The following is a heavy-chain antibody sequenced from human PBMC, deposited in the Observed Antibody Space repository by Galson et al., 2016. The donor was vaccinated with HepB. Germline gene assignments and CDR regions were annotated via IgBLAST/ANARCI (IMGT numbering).Heavy chain of an antibody. D-gene: IGHD3-10*01. Sequence: SLRLSCAASGFIFSSYGMHWVRQSPGKGLESVAFICFDGRKKYYADSVQGAVSISRDNSKNMVFLQIDHLSAEDTAVYYCARDQISVPILRGIPAPGDHYYGLDVWGHGTTVTVSS. CDR3: ARDQISVPILRGIPAPGDHYYGLDV. J-gene: IGHJ6*02. CDR2: ICFDGRKK. V-gene: IGHV3-33*01. CDR1: GFIFSSYG.